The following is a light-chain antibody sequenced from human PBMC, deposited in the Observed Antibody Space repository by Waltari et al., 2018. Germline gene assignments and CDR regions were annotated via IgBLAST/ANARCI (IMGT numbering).Light chain of an antibody. CDR2: EDS. CDR1: ALPKKY. CDR3: YSTDSSGNHRAV. J-gene: IGLJ3*02. V-gene: IGLV3-10*01. Sequence: SYELTQPPSVSVYPGQTARITCSGDALPKKYAYWYQQKSGQAPVLVIYEDSKRPSGIPERFSGSSSGTMATLTISGAQVEDEADYYCYSTDSSGNHRAVFGGGTKLTVL.